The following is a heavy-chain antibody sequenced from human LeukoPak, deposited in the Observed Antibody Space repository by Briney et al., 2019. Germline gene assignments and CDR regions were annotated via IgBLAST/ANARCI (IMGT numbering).Heavy chain of an antibody. J-gene: IGHJ4*02. CDR3: AHRVGKWHMRYFDY. Sequence: SGPTLVNPTQTLTLTCTFSGFSLSTSGVGVGWIRQPPGKALEWLALIYWNDDKRYSPSLKSRLTITKDTSKNQVVLTMTNMDPVDTATYYCAHRVGKWHMRYFDYWGQGTLVTVSS. CDR1: GFSLSTSGVG. D-gene: IGHD5-12*01. V-gene: IGHV2-5*01. CDR2: IYWNDDK.